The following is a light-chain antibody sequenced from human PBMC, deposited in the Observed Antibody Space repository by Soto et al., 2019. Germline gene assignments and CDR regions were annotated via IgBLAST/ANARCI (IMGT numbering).Light chain of an antibody. Sequence: QPVLTQPASVSGSPGQSITISCTGTGSDVGSYDRVSWYQRHPGKAPKLMIYEDRRRPSGFSNRFSGSKSGNTASLTISGLPAEDEADYYCCSYAGTNIFVVFGGGTKLTVL. CDR2: EDR. CDR1: GSDVGSYDR. CDR3: CSYAGTNIFVV. J-gene: IGLJ2*01. V-gene: IGLV2-23*02.